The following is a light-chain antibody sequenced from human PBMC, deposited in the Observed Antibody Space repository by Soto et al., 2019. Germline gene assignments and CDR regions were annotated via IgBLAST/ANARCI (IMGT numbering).Light chain of an antibody. CDR3: FSFTTDWTHV. J-gene: IGLJ1*01. CDR1: SSDIGAYNY. Sequence: QSVLTQPASVSGSPGQSITISCTGSSSDIGAYNYVSWFQQYPGKAPKLIISEVSNRPSGVSNRFSGSTSGTAASLTISGLQTEDEADYFCFSFTTDWTHVFGTGTKVTVL. V-gene: IGLV2-14*01. CDR2: EVS.